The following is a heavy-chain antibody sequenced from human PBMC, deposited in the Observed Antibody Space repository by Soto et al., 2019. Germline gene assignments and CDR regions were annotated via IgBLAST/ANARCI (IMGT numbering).Heavy chain of an antibody. CDR2: INHSGST. CDR3: VSGPPGRY. Sequence: SETLSLTCAVYGGSFSGYYWSWIRQPPGKGLEWIGEINHSGSTNYNPSLKSRVTISVDTSENQFSLKLSSVTAADTAVYYCVSGPPGRYWGQGTLVTVSS. J-gene: IGHJ4*02. D-gene: IGHD2-8*02. V-gene: IGHV4-34*01. CDR1: GGSFSGYY.